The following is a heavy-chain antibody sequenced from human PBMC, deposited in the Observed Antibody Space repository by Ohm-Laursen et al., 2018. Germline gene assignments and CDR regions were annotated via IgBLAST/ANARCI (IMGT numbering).Heavy chain of an antibody. D-gene: IGHD6-19*01. CDR3: ARGSGFFKLDV. V-gene: IGHV4-34*01. J-gene: IGHJ6*02. CDR1: GDSSSGYF. CDR2: INQSGST. Sequence: SDTLSLTCAVNGDSSSGYFWNWIRQPPGKGLEWIGEINQSGSTKYNPSLKRRVTLSADSSNSQFSLRLTSVTAADTATYYCARGSGFFKLDVWGQGTTVTVSS.